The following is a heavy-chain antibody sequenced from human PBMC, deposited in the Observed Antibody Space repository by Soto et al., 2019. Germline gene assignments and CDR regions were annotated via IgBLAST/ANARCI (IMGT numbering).Heavy chain of an antibody. CDR2: ISYDGSNK. D-gene: IGHD6-13*01. J-gene: IGHJ5*02. Sequence: QEQLVESGGGVVQPGRSLRLSCAASGFAFSSYGMHWVRQAPGKGLEWVAVISYDGSNKYYADSVKGRFTISRDNSKNTLYLQMNSLRAEDTAVYYCARDVIAAAGTNWFDPWGQGTLVTVSS. CDR3: ARDVIAAAGTNWFDP. V-gene: IGHV3-30*03. CDR1: GFAFSSYG.